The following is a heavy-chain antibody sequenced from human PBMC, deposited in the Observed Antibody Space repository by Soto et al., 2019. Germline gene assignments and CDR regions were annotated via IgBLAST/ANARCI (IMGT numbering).Heavy chain of an antibody. D-gene: IGHD6-13*01. CDR1: GFTFSDYY. J-gene: IGHJ4*02. Sequence: QVQLVESGGGLVKPGGSLRLSCAASGFTFSDYYMSWIRQAPGKGLEWVSYISSSGSTIYYADSVKGRFTISRDNAKNSLNLQIHSLRAEDTAVDYCARKPYSSSWSDYWRQGTLGTFSS. V-gene: IGHV3-11*01. CDR2: ISSSGSTI. CDR3: ARKPYSSSWSDY.